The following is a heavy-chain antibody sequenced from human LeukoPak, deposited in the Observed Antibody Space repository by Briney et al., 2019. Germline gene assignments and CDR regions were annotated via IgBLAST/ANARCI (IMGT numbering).Heavy chain of an antibody. CDR2: ISYTGST. D-gene: IGHD2-2*01. V-gene: IGHV4-59*01. CDR3: ATYRTSFIYWYFDL. Sequence: PSETLSLTCTVSGASIRSSYWSWIRQPPGKGLEWIGYISYTGSTNYNPSLKSRVSLSVDTSKSQFSLELSSVTAADTAVYYCATYRTSFIYWYFDLWGRGTLVTVSS. CDR1: GASIRSSY. J-gene: IGHJ2*01.